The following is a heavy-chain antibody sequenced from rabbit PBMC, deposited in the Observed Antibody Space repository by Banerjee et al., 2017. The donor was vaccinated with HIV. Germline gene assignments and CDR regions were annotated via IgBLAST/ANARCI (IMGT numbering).Heavy chain of an antibody. D-gene: IGHD4-1*01. Sequence: QEQLEESGGDLVKPEGSLTLTCTASGFSFSSSYWICWVRQAPGKGLEWIRDIYAGSGSTYYASWVNGRFTISSDNAQNTVDLKMTCLTAADTATYFCARDLAGVIGWNFDLWGPGTLVTVS. CDR3: ARDLAGVIGWNFDL. J-gene: IGHJ4*01. CDR2: IYAGSGST. V-gene: IGHV1S45*01. CDR1: GFSFSSSYW.